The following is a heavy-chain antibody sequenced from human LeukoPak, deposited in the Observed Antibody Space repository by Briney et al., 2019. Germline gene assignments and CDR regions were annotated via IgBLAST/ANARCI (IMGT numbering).Heavy chain of an antibody. CDR2: ISSSSSYL. J-gene: IGHJ3*02. CDR3: AREGDAFDI. CDR1: GFTFSSYS. V-gene: IGHV3-21*01. Sequence: AGGSLRLSCAASGFTFSSYSMNWVRQAPGKGLEWVSSISSSSSYLYYADSVKGRFTISRDNAKNSLYLQMNSLRAEDTAVYYCAREGDAFDIWGQGTMVTVSS.